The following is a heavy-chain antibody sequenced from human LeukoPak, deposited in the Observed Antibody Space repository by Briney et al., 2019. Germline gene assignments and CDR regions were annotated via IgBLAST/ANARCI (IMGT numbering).Heavy chain of an antibody. D-gene: IGHD6-19*01. Sequence: GGSLRLSCAASGFTSSSYWMSWVRQVPGKGLEWVANIKQDGSENYYVDSVKGRFTISRDNAKNSLYLQMNSLRAEDTAVYYCARSPSYSSGWLFDYWGQGTLVTVSS. CDR1: GFTSSSYW. CDR3: ARSPSYSSGWLFDY. V-gene: IGHV3-7*01. J-gene: IGHJ4*02. CDR2: IKQDGSEN.